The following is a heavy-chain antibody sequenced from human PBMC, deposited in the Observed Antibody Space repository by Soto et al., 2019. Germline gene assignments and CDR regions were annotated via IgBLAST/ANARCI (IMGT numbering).Heavy chain of an antibody. CDR3: AREKVGAVDY. J-gene: IGHJ4*02. Sequence: QVQLVQSGAEVKNPGASVKVSCKASGYTFTSYDINWVRQATGQGLEWMGWMKPNSGNTGYAQKFQDRVTMTRNTSVRTAYMELSSLSSEDAAVYYWAREKVGAVDYWGQGTLVTVSS. D-gene: IGHD1-26*01. CDR1: GYTFTSYD. V-gene: IGHV1-8*01. CDR2: MKPNSGNT.